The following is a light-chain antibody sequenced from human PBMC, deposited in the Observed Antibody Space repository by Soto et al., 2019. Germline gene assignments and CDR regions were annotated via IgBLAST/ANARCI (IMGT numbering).Light chain of an antibody. Sequence: EIEMTQSPATLSVFPGERATLSCRDSQSVGSNFAWYQQSPGQAPRLLIYGASTRATGVPARFSGSGSGTDFTLTISSLQPEDVATYFCQQSYSRPRAFGQGTKVDI. V-gene: IGKV3-15*01. CDR2: GAS. J-gene: IGKJ1*01. CDR1: QSVGSN. CDR3: QQSYSRPRA.